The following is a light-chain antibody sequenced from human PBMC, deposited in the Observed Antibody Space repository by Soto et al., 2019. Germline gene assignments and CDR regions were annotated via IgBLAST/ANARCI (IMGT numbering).Light chain of an antibody. Sequence: QSLLTQPPSASGSPGQSVTISCTGTSSDVGAYDYVSWYQQHPGKAPELMIYEVSQRPSGVPDRFSGSKSGNTASLTVSGLQAEDEADYYCSSYAGSNNFVFGTGTKVTVL. J-gene: IGLJ1*01. CDR1: SSDVGAYDY. V-gene: IGLV2-8*01. CDR2: EVS. CDR3: SSYAGSNNFV.